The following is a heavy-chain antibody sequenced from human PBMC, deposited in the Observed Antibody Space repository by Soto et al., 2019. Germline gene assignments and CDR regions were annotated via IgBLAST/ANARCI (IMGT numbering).Heavy chain of an antibody. CDR3: ARDIKGGGSYWSYYYGMDV. CDR2: ISYDGSNK. D-gene: IGHD1-26*01. V-gene: IGHV3-30-3*01. Sequence: GGSLRLSCAASGFTFSSYAMHWVRQAPGKGLEWVAVISYDGSNKYYADSVKGRFTISRDNSKNTLYLQMNSLRAEDTAVYYCARDIKGGGSYWSYYYGMDVWGQGTTVTVSS. J-gene: IGHJ6*02. CDR1: GFTFSSYA.